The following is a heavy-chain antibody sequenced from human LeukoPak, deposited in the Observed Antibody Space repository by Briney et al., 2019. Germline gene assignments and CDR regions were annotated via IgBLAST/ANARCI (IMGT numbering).Heavy chain of an antibody. CDR2: INPNSGGT. J-gene: IGHJ3*02. CDR3: ARVSAWGSSALAWDAFDI. V-gene: IGHV1-2*02. Sequence: GASVKVSCKASGYTFTGYCMHWVRQAPGQGLEWMGWINPNSGGTNYAQKFQGRVTMTRDTSISTAYMELSRLRSDDTAVYYCARVSAWGSSALAWDAFDIWGQGTMVTVSP. D-gene: IGHD2-2*01. CDR1: GYTFTGYC.